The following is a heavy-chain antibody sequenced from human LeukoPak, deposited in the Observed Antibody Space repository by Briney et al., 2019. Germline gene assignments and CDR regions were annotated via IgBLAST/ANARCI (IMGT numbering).Heavy chain of an antibody. J-gene: IGHJ4*02. D-gene: IGHD2-2*02. CDR1: GGSISGYY. Sequence: SETLSLTCTVSGGSISGYYWSWIRQPPGKGVEGIGYIYYSESTGYNPSLKSRVTLYVDTRKNKISLKLSSVTAADTAVYYCARHGRIGYCSSTSCYTFDHWGQGTLVTVSS. CDR2: IYYSEST. CDR3: ARHGRIGYCSSTSCYTFDH. V-gene: IGHV4-59*08.